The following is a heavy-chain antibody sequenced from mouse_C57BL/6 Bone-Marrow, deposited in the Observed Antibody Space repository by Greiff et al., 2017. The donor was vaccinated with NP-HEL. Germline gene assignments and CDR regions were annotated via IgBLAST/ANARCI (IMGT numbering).Heavy chain of an antibody. J-gene: IGHJ3*01. Sequence: EVQLVESGGGLVQPGGSLKLSCAASGFTFSDYYMYWVRQTPEKRLEWVAYISNGGGSTYYPDTVKGRFTISRDNAKNTLYLQMSRLKSEDTAMYYCARPQTAQASFAYWGQGTLVTVSA. V-gene: IGHV5-12*01. CDR2: ISNGGGST. CDR3: ARPQTAQASFAY. CDR1: GFTFSDYY. D-gene: IGHD3-2*02.